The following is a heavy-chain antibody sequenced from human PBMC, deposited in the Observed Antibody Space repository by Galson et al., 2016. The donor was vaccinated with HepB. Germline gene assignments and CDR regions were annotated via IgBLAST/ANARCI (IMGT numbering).Heavy chain of an antibody. CDR3: ARGHYSRRLSWYDL. Sequence: QSGAEVKKPGESLQISCTVSGDNRTNYWIAWVRQMPEKSLEWMGIIYLADSDARYSPSFQGQVSISADKSISTTYLHWRTLKTSDTAIYYCARGHYSRRLSWYDLWGQGTRVTVSS. V-gene: IGHV5-51*01. D-gene: IGHD5-18*01. CDR2: IYLADSDA. J-gene: IGHJ5*02. CDR1: GDNRTNYW.